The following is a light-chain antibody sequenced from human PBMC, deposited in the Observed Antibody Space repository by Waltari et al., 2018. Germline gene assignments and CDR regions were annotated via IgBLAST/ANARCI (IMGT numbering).Light chain of an antibody. CDR3: QKYESLPAT. Sequence: EIVLTQSPGTLSLSPGERATLSCRASQSVGIYLAWYQQKPGQAPRLLIYHASTRATGIPDRVSARGSGTDFSLTISRLEPEDCAVYYCQKYESLPATFGQGTKVEIK. V-gene: IGKV3-20*01. CDR1: QSVGIY. CDR2: HAS. J-gene: IGKJ1*01.